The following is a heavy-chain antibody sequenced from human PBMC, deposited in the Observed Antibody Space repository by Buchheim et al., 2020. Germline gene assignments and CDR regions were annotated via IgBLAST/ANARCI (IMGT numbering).Heavy chain of an antibody. CDR2: ISGGDRGT. V-gene: IGHV3-23*01. CDR3: AKDPAIAVNGYNFLFDY. CDR1: GFTFSTYA. J-gene: IGHJ4*02. Sequence: EVQLLESGGGLVQPGGSLRLSCAASGFTFSTYAMSWVRQAPGKGLEWVSSISGGDRGTYYADSVKDRFTISRDNAKNTLYLQMNSLRAEDTAVYYCAKDPAIAVNGYNFLFDYWGQGT. D-gene: IGHD5-24*01.